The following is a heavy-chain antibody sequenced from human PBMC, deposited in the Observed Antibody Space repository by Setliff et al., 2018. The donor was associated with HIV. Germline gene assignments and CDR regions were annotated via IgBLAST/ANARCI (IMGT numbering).Heavy chain of an antibody. Sequence: GSLRLSCAASGFTFSSYAMSWVRQAPGKGLEWVSAISGSSSSYIYYADSVKGRFTISRDNAKNSLYLQMNSLRAEDTAVYYCARIYCSSTSCPTHYWGQGTLVTVSS. CDR1: GFTFSSYA. J-gene: IGHJ4*02. CDR3: ARIYCSSTSCPTHY. CDR2: ISGSSSSYI. V-gene: IGHV3-21*01. D-gene: IGHD2-2*01.